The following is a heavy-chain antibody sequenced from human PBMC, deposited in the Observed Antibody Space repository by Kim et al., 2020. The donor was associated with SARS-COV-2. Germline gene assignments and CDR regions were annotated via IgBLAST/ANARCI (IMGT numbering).Heavy chain of an antibody. CDR2: INHSGST. D-gene: IGHD6-13*01. CDR1: GGCFSGYY. J-gene: IGHJ4*01. CDR3: ARGEYSSSWYGRRYYFDY. V-gene: IGHV4-34*01. Sequence: SETLSLTCAVYGGCFSGYYWSWIRQPPGKGLEWIGEINHSGSTNYNPSLKSRVTISVDTSKNQFSLKLSSVTAADTAVYYCARGEYSSSWYGRRYYFDY.